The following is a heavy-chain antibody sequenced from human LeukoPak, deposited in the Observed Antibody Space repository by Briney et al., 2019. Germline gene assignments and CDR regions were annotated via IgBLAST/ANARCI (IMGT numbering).Heavy chain of an antibody. CDR1: GFTFSSYA. V-gene: IGHV3-21*04. CDR3: AKDGYSYGFIGLDDAFDI. J-gene: IGHJ3*02. D-gene: IGHD5-18*01. CDR2: ISSGSTYI. Sequence: GGSLRLSCAASGFTFSSYAMSWVRQAPGKGLEWVSSISSGSTYIYYADSVKGRFTISRDNAKNSLYLQMNSLRAEDTAVYYCAKDGYSYGFIGLDDAFDIWGQGTMVTVSS.